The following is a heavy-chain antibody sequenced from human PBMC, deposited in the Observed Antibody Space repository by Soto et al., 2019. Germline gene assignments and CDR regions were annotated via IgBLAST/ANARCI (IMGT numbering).Heavy chain of an antibody. CDR2: INPSGGST. D-gene: IGHD2-21*02. Sequence: ASVKVSCKASGYTFTSYYMHWVRQAPGQGLEWMGIINPSGGSTSYAQKFQGRVTMTRDTSTSTVYMELSSLRSEDTAVYYCAKDSEVTTLGYNYYYYMDVWGKGTTVTVSS. J-gene: IGHJ6*03. V-gene: IGHV1-46*01. CDR1: GYTFTSYY. CDR3: AKDSEVTTLGYNYYYYMDV.